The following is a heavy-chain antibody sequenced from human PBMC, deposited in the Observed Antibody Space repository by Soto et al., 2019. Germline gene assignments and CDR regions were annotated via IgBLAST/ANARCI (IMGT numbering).Heavy chain of an antibody. CDR2: INPNSGGT. CDR3: ARDKFITIFGVVIIPYYYYGMDV. D-gene: IGHD3-3*01. CDR1: LYTVPGSY. Sequence: SVKVSCKASLYTVPGSYMHWVRQAPRQGLEWIGWINPNSGGTNYAQKFQGRVTMTRDTSISTAYMELSRLRSDDTAVYYCARDKFITIFGVVIIPYYYYGMDVWGQGTTVTVSS. J-gene: IGHJ6*02. V-gene: IGHV1-2*02.